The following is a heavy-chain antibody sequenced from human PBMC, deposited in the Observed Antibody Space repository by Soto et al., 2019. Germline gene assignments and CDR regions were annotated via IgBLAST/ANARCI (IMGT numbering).Heavy chain of an antibody. CDR2: INPNSGGT. D-gene: IGHD6-19*01. V-gene: IGHV1-2*02. J-gene: IGHJ6*02. CDR3: ARGHGDWIAVAGYYYYYGMDV. CDR1: VYTFTGYY. Sequence: GASVKVSFKASVYTFTGYYMHXVRHGPGQGLEWRGWINPNSGGTNYAQKFQGRVTMTKNTLYLQMNSLRAEDAAVYYCARGHGDWIAVAGYYYYYGMDVWGQGTTVTVS.